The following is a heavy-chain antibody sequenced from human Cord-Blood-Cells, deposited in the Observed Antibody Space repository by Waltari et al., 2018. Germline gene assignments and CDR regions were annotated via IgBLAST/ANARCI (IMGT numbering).Heavy chain of an antibody. D-gene: IGHD7-27*01. CDR2: NSAYNGNT. Sequence: QVQLLKSGAEVKKHGASVQVSCKASGYTFTSYGISWVRQAPGQGLEWMGWNSAYNGNTNYARKLQGRITMTTDTTTSTSYMELRSLRSDDTAVYYCARETAGDPRYAFDIWGQGTMVTVSS. CDR1: GYTFTSYG. CDR3: ARETAGDPRYAFDI. J-gene: IGHJ3*02. V-gene: IGHV1-18*04.